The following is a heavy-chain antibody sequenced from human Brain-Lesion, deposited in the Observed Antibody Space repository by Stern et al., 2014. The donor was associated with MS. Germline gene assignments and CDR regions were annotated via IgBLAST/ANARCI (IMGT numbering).Heavy chain of an antibody. Sequence: VQLVESGGGVVQPGRPLRLSCAASGFTFSSFGMHWVRQAPGKGREWVAVISYDGSNKYYADSVKGRFTISRDNSKNTLYMQMNSLRAEDTAVYYCAKDRQWLTYFFDYWGQGSLVTVSS. CDR2: ISYDGSNK. CDR1: GFTFSSFG. V-gene: IGHV3-30*18. CDR3: AKDRQWLTYFFDY. D-gene: IGHD3-22*01. J-gene: IGHJ4*02.